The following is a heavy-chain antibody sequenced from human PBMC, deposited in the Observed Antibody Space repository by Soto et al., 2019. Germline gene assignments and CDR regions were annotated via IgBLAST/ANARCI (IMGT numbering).Heavy chain of an antibody. V-gene: IGHV3-74*01. CDR3: AKDSWYFDL. D-gene: IGHD6-13*01. J-gene: IGHJ4*02. CDR1: GFDFSNAW. Sequence: PGGSLRLSCAASGFDFSNAWMHWVRQAPGKGLVWVSRIDTSGSSTSYADSVKGRFTISRDNAKNTVSLQMNSLRAEDTGVYYCAKDSWYFDLWSQGSLVTVSS. CDR2: IDTSGSST.